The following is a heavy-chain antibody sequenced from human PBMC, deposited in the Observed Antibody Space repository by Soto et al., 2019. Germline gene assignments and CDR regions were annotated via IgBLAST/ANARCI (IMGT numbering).Heavy chain of an antibody. V-gene: IGHV1-69*06. J-gene: IGHJ6*02. CDR2: IIPIFGTA. CDR1: GGTFSSYA. CDR3: ASDCSSTSCYHNYYYYGMDV. Sequence: ASVKVSCKASGGTFSSYAISWVRQAPGQGLEWMGGIIPIFGTANYAQKFQGRVTITADKSTSTAYMELSSLRSEDTAVYYCASDCSSTSCYHNYYYYGMDVWGQGTTVTVSS. D-gene: IGHD2-2*01.